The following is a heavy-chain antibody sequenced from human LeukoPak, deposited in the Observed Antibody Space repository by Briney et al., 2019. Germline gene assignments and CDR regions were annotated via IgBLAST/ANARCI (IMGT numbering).Heavy chain of an antibody. D-gene: IGHD2-15*01. CDR3: AKESGSGPYYFDY. CDR2: SSWNSGSI. CDR1: GFILDDYA. J-gene: IGHJ4*02. V-gene: IGHV3-9*01. Sequence: GGSLRLSCAASGFILDDYAMHWVRQAPGKGLEWVSGSSWNSGSIGYADSVKGRFTISRDNAKNSLYLQMNSLRAEDTALYYCAKESGSGPYYFDYWGQGTLVTVSS.